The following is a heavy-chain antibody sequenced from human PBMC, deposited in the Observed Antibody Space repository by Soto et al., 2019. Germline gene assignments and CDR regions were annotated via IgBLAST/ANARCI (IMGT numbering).Heavy chain of an antibody. Sequence: SVKVSCKASGGTFSSYAISWVRQAPGQGLEWMGGIIPIFGTANYAQKFQGRVTITADESTSTAYMELSSLRSEDTAVYYCQTYYYDSSGYSVDYWGQGTLVTVSS. V-gene: IGHV1-69*13. J-gene: IGHJ4*02. D-gene: IGHD3-22*01. CDR2: IIPIFGTA. CDR1: GGTFSSYA. CDR3: QTYYYDSSGYSVDY.